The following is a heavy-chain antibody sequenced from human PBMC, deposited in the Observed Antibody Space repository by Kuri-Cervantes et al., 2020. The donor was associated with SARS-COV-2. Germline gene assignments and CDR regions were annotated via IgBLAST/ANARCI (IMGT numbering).Heavy chain of an antibody. J-gene: IGHJ4*02. V-gene: IGHV3-21*01. D-gene: IGHD3-10*01. CDR3: ARHPPEYYSLYYFDY. Sequence: GSLRLSCAASGFTFSSYSMNWVRQAPGKGLEWVSSISSSSSYIYYADSVKGRFTISRDNAKNSLYLQMNSLRAEDTAVYYCARHPPEYYSLYYFDYWGQGTLVTVSS. CDR2: ISSSSSYI. CDR1: GFTFSSYS.